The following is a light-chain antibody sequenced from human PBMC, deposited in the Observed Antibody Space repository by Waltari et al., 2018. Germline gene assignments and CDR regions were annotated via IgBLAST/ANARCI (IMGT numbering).Light chain of an antibody. V-gene: IGKV1-5*03. CDR2: KAS. CDR1: QNNGCW. Sequence: DIQMTQSPSTLSASVGDRVTIACRASQNNGCWVAWYQQRPGKAPKLLSYKASSVDRGVPSRFSGSGSGTEFTLTISSLQPDDFATYYCQEYNSSPSWTFGQGTKVEIK. CDR3: QEYNSSPSWT. J-gene: IGKJ1*01.